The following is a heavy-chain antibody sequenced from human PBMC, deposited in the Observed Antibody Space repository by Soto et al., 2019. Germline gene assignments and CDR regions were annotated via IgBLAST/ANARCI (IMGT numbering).Heavy chain of an antibody. J-gene: IGHJ3*02. CDR1: GFTFSSYA. Sequence: GGSLRLSCAASGFTFSSYAMSWVRQAPGKGLEWVSAISGSGGSTYYADSVKGRFTISRDNSKNTLYLQMNSLRAEDTAVYYCAKVLTGIWTDIVVVPAAMRSGAFDIWGQGTMVTVSS. D-gene: IGHD2-2*01. V-gene: IGHV3-23*01. CDR3: AKVLTGIWTDIVVVPAAMRSGAFDI. CDR2: ISGSGGST.